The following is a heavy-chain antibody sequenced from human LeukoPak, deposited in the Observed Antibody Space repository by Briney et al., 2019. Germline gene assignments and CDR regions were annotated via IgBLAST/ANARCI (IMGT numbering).Heavy chain of an antibody. D-gene: IGHD3-10*01. CDR3: ARAFYGSGSYPKYYYGMDV. V-gene: IGHV4-38-2*02. CDR2: IYHSGST. J-gene: IGHJ6*02. Sequence: PSEALSLTCTVSGYSISSGYYWGWIRQPPGKGLEWIGSIYHSGSTYYNPSLKSRVTISVDTSKNQFSLKLSSVTAADTAVYYCARAFYGSGSYPKYYYGMDVWGQGTTVTVSS. CDR1: GYSISSGYY.